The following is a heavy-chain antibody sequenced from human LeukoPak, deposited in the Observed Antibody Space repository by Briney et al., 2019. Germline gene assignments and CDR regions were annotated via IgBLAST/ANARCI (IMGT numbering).Heavy chain of an antibody. Sequence: GGSLRLSCAASGFTFSSYSMNWVRQAPGKGLEWVSSISSSSSYISYADSLKGRFTISRDNAKNSLYLQMNSLRAEDTALYYCGKDMSPGGLDNWGQGTLVTVSS. CDR1: GFTFSSYS. CDR3: GKDMSPGGLDN. V-gene: IGHV3-21*04. CDR2: ISSSSSYI. J-gene: IGHJ4*02. D-gene: IGHD3-10*01.